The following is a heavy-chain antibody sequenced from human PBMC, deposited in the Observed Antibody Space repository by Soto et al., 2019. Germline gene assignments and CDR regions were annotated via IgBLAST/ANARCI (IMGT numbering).Heavy chain of an antibody. V-gene: IGHV4-34*01. J-gene: IGHJ5*02. D-gene: IGHD3-3*01. CDR2: INHTGGT. Sequence: SETLSLTCAAYGGSVNGYYWNWIRQPPGKGLEWIGEINHTGGTHYNPSLKSRVTMSVDTSKNQFSLRLSSVTAADTAIYYCATRITVFGLLIPPFDPWVQGTQVTVSS. CDR1: GGSVNGYY. CDR3: ATRITVFGLLIPPFDP.